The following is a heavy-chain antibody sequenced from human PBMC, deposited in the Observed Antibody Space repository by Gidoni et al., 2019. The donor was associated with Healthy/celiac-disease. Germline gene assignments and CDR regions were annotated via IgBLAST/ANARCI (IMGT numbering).Heavy chain of an antibody. V-gene: IGHV4-39*02. CDR2: ISYSGRT. D-gene: IGHD2-2*01. CDR1: GGSISSSSDY. J-gene: IGHJ6*03. Sequence: QLRLQEAGPGLVRPSESQSLTCTVSGGSISSSSDYGGWMRKPPGHGLEWIGSISYSGRTYYDPSLKSRVTISVDTSKNQFSLKLSSVTAADTAVYYCVRDPWIVVVPAAKASVDPGSVEYYYMDVWGKGTTVTVSS. CDR3: VRDPWIVVVPAAKASVDPGSVEYYYMDV.